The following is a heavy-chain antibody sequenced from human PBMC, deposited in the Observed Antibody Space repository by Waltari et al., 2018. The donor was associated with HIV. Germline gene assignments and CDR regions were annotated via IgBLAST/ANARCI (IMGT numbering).Heavy chain of an antibody. V-gene: IGHV3-21*01. CDR3: ARDPYYFDY. CDR2: ISSSSSYI. CDR1: GFTFSSYS. J-gene: IGHJ4*02. Sequence: EVQLVESGGGLVKPGGSLRLSCAASGFTFSSYSMNWVRQAPGNGLEWVSSISSSSSYIYYAESVKGRFTISRDNAKNSLYLQMNSLRAEDTAVYYCARDPYYFDYWGQGTLVTVSS.